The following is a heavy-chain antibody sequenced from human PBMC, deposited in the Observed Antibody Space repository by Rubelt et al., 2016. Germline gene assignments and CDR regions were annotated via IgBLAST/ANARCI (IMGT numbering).Heavy chain of an antibody. CDR2: TNDSGST. D-gene: IGHD6-13*01. CDR1: GGSVSGYY. Sequence: QVQLQQSGAGLLKPSETLSLTCDVYGGSVSGYYWSWIRQPPGKGLEWIGETNDSGSTDYNPSLKSRVTISVDTSKNQFSLKLSSVTAADTAVYYCARDYGGVGYSLFVWGQGTTVTVSS. CDR3: ARDYGGVGYSLFV. J-gene: IGHJ6*02. V-gene: IGHV4-34*09.